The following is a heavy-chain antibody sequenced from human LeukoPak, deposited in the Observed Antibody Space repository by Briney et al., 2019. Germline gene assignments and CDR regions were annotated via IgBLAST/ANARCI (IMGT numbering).Heavy chain of an antibody. CDR1: GGSISSSSYY. Sequence: PSETLSLTCTVSGGSISSSSYYWGWIRQPPGKGLEWIGSIYYSGSTYYNPSLKSRVTISVDTSKNQFSLKLSSVTAADTAVYYCATRKGYCTNGVCYDWFDPWGQGTLVTVSS. CDR3: ATRKGYCTNGVCYDWFDP. D-gene: IGHD2-8*01. CDR2: IYYSGST. V-gene: IGHV4-39*01. J-gene: IGHJ5*02.